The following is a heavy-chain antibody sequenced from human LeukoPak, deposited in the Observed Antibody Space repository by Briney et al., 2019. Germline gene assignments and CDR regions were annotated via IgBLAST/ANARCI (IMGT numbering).Heavy chain of an antibody. CDR2: ISASSSYI. Sequence: GGSLRLSCAASGFTFSGYSMNWVRQAPGKGLEWVSSISASSSYIYYADSVKGRFTISKGNAKNSLYRQMNSLTAEDTAVYYCARRAGYNYYFDYWGQGALVTVSS. CDR3: ARRAGYNYYFDY. V-gene: IGHV3-21*01. D-gene: IGHD5-24*01. J-gene: IGHJ4*02. CDR1: GFTFSGYS.